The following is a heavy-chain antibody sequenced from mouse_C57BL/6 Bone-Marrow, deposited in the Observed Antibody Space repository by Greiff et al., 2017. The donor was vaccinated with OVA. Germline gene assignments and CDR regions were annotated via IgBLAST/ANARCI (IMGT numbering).Heavy chain of an antibody. CDR3: ARYGNYEYYYAMDY. D-gene: IGHD2-1*01. J-gene: IGHJ4*01. V-gene: IGHV1-53*01. Sequence: QVQLQQPGTELVKPGASVKLSCKASGYTFTSYWMPWVKQRPGQGLEWIGNINPSNGGTNYNEKFKSKANLTVDKSSSTAYMQLSSLTSEDSAVYYCARYGNYEYYYAMDYWGQGTSVTVSS. CDR1: GYTFTSYW. CDR2: INPSNGGT.